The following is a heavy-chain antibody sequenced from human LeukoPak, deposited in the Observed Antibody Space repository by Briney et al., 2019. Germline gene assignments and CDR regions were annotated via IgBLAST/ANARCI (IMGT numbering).Heavy chain of an antibody. CDR3: ARDFWGAYCVEYFDY. CDR2: IKQDGSET. V-gene: IGHV3-7*01. D-gene: IGHD3-3*01. CDR1: GFTFSNYW. Sequence: PGGSLRLSCAASGFTFSNYWMSWVRRAPGKGLEWVANIKQDGSETYYVDSVRGRFTNSRDNAKKSLYLQMNSLRAEDTAIYYCARDFWGAYCVEYFDYWGQGTLVTVSS. J-gene: IGHJ4*02.